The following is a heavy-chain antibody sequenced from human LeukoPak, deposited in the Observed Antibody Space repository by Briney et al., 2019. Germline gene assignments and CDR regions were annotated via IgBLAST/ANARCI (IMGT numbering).Heavy chain of an antibody. V-gene: IGHV3-74*01. CDR1: GFTFSSYW. J-gene: IGHJ4*02. D-gene: IGHD3-22*01. CDR2: IYSDAT. Sequence: PGGSLRLSCAASGFTFSSYWIHWVRQAPGKGLVWVSRIYSDATYYADSVKGRFTISRDNAKNTLYLQMNSLRAEDTAVYYCARESYDSSGYYYGEGFDYWGQGTLVTVSS. CDR3: ARESYDSSGYYYGEGFDY.